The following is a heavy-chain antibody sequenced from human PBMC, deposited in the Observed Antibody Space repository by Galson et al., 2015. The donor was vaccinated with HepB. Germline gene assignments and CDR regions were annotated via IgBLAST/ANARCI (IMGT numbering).Heavy chain of an antibody. V-gene: IGHV3-21*01. CDR3: ARREADYGDYGVYYYGMDV. D-gene: IGHD4-17*01. CDR1: GFTFSSYS. J-gene: IGHJ6*02. CDR2: ISSSSSYI. Sequence: SLRLSCAASGFTFSSYSMNWVRQAPGKGLEWVSSISSSSSYIYYADSVKGRFTISRDNAKNSLYLQMNSLRAEDTAVYYCARREADYGDYGVYYYGMDVWGQGTTVTVSS.